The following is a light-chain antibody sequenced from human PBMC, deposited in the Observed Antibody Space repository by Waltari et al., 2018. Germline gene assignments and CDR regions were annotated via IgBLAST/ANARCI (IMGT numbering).Light chain of an antibody. CDR1: KLGDKY. Sequence: SYELTQPPSVSVSPGQTASITCPGAKLGDKYACWYQQKPGQSPVLVIYQDNKRPSGIPERFSGSNSGNTATLTISGTQAMDEADYYCQAWDSSTQVVFGTGTKVTVL. CDR2: QDN. V-gene: IGLV3-1*01. CDR3: QAWDSSTQVV. J-gene: IGLJ1*01.